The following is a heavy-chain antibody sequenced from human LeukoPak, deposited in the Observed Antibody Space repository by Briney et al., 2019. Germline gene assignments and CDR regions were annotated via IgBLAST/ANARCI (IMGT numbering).Heavy chain of an antibody. Sequence: PGGSLRLSCAASGFTVSSNYMSWVRQAPGKGLEWVSAISGSGDSTYSADSMKGRFTISRDNSKNTLHLQMNSLRAEDTAVYYCAKEVVVVITAPTEAGFDYWGQGTLVTVSS. D-gene: IGHD3-22*01. J-gene: IGHJ4*02. CDR1: GFTVSSNY. CDR2: ISGSGDST. V-gene: IGHV3-23*01. CDR3: AKEVVVVITAPTEAGFDY.